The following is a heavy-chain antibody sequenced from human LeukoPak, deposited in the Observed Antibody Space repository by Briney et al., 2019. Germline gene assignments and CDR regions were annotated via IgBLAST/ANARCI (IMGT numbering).Heavy chain of an antibody. Sequence: PGGSLRLSCAASGFTFSDHYMDRVRQAPGKGLEFVSAISSDGVATRYADSVRGRFTISRDDSKNMLYLQMSSLRPEDAAVYYCVKDLDGSHTFDYWGQGTLVTVSS. CDR3: VKDLDGSHTFDY. CDR1: GFTFSDHY. J-gene: IGHJ4*02. V-gene: IGHV3-64D*06. D-gene: IGHD1-26*01. CDR2: ISSDGVAT.